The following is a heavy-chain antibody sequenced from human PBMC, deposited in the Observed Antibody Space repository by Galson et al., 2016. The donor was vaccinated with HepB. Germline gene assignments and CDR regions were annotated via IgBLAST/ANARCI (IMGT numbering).Heavy chain of an antibody. D-gene: IGHD3-22*01. J-gene: IGHJ4*02. CDR2: IYPDDSDT. Sequence: QSGAEVKRPGESLKISCKGSGYRFTSYWIGWVRQMPGKGLEWMGIIYPDDSDTRYSPSFQGQVTISADKSISTAYLQWSSLKASDTAKYYCARRYYDSSGNYYRYFDYWGQGTLVTVSP. V-gene: IGHV5-51*01. CDR3: ARRYYDSSGNYYRYFDY. CDR1: GYRFTSYW.